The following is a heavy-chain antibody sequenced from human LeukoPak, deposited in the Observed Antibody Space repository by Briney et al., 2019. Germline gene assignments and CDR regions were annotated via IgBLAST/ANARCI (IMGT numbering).Heavy chain of an antibody. J-gene: IGHJ4*02. CDR1: GGSISTSNYY. Sequence: SETLSLTCTVSGGSISTSNYYWSWIRQPPGKGLEWIGEINHSGNTNYNPSLKSRVTISVDTSKNQFSLKLSSVTAADTAVYYCASGDSSGYYGWGQGTLVTVSS. V-gene: IGHV4-39*07. D-gene: IGHD3-22*01. CDR3: ASGDSSGYYG. CDR2: INHSGNT.